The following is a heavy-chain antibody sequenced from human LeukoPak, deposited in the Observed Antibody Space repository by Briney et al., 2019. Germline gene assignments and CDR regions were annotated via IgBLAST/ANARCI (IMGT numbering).Heavy chain of an antibody. Sequence: GGSLRLSCAASGFTFSSYSMNWVRQAPGKGLEWVSSISISGSTIYYADSVKGRFTISRDNAKNSLYLQMNSLRAEDTAVYYCARSTDSSSLQYFQHWGQGTLVTVSS. CDR1: GFTFSSYS. CDR3: ARSTDSSSLQYFQH. V-gene: IGHV3-48*04. CDR2: ISISGSTI. D-gene: IGHD6-6*01. J-gene: IGHJ1*01.